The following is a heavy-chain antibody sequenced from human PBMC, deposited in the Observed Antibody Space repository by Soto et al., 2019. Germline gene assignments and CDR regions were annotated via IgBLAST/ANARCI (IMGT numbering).Heavy chain of an antibody. J-gene: IGHJ6*02. CDR1: GFSVTSNY. Sequence: EVQLVETGGGLIQPVGSLRLSCVASGFSVTSNYMTWVRQAPGKGPEWVSVMYSNGHTYYADSVEGRFTISRDRSSNTLYLQMTSLRREDTAVYYCARESGSPVTYHYSYGMDVWGQGTTVTVSS. V-gene: IGHV3-53*05. CDR2: MYSNGHT. D-gene: IGHD4-17*01. CDR3: ARESGSPVTYHYSYGMDV.